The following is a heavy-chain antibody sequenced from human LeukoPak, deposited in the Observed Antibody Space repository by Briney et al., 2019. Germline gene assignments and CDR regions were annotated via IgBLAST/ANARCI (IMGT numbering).Heavy chain of an antibody. CDR3: ARDWYNNSDAFDI. CDR2: IYSGGST. CDR1: GFTVSSNH. Sequence: GGSLRLSCAASGFTVSSNHMSWVRQAPGKGLEWVSVIYSGGSTYYADSVKGRFTISRDNAKNSLYLQIHSLRAEDTAVYYCARDWYNNSDAFDIWGQGTMVTVSS. V-gene: IGHV3-53*01. D-gene: IGHD4-11*01. J-gene: IGHJ3*02.